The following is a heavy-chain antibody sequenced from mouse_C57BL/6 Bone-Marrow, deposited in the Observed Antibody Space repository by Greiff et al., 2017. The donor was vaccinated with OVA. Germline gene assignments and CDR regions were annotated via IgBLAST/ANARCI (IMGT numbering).Heavy chain of an antibody. Sequence: VQLQQSGPELVKPGASVKIPCKASGYTFTDYNMDWVKQSHGKSLEWIGDINPNNGGTIYNQKFKGKATLTVDKSSSTAYMELRSLTSEDTAVYYCARQASITTVVAPYYAMDYWGQGTSVTVSS. D-gene: IGHD1-1*01. CDR1: GYTFTDYN. J-gene: IGHJ4*01. CDR3: ARQASITTVVAPYYAMDY. V-gene: IGHV1-18*01. CDR2: INPNNGGT.